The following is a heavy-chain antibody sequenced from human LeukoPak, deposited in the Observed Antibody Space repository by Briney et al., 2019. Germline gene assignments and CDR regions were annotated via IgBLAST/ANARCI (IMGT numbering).Heavy chain of an antibody. J-gene: IGHJ5*02. CDR3: ARQPVKDWGTKWELLQWFDP. CDR1: GGSISSSIYY. D-gene: IGHD1-26*01. CDR2: IYYSGST. Sequence: SETLSLTCTVSGGSISSSIYYWGWIRQPPGKGLEWIGSIYYSGSTYYNPSLKSRVTISVDTSKNQFSLKLSSVTAADTAVYYCARQPVKDWGTKWELLQWFDPWGQGTLVTVSS. V-gene: IGHV4-39*01.